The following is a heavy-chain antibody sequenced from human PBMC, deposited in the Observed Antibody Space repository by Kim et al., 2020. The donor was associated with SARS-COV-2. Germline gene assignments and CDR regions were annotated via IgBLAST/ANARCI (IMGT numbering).Heavy chain of an antibody. CDR2: INPNSAAT. V-gene: IGHV1-2*06. CDR3: ASDTREWELPRLEY. CDR1: GYTFTGYY. Sequence: ASVKVSCKGSGYTFTGYYVHWVRQAPGQGLEWMGRINPNSAATDYAQRLQGRVTMTSDTSISTAYMELSSLRSDDTAFYYCASDTREWELPRLEYWGQGTLVTVSS. J-gene: IGHJ4*02. D-gene: IGHD1-26*01.